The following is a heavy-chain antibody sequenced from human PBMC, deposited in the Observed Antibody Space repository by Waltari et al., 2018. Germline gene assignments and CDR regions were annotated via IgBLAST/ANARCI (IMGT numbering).Heavy chain of an antibody. J-gene: IGHJ3*02. Sequence: EVQLVQSGAEVKKPGESLKISCKGSGYSFTSYWIGWVRQMPGKGLEGMGIIYSPSFQGQLTISVDKSISTAYLQWSSMKAADTAMYYCAGFCSGGSCPPYAFDIWGQGTMVTVSS. CDR1: GYSFTSYW. V-gene: IGHV5-51*01. CDR3: AGFCSGGSCPPYAFDI. CDR2: I. D-gene: IGHD2-15*01.